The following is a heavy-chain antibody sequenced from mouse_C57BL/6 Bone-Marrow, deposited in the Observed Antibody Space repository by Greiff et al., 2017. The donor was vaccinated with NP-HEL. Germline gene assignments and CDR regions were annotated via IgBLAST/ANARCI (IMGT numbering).Heavy chain of an antibody. J-gene: IGHJ3*01. V-gene: IGHV1-69*01. CDR2: IDPSDSYT. CDR3: ASLGFAY. Sequence: QVQLKESGAELVMPGASVKLSCKASGYTFTSYWMHWVKQRPGQGLEWIGEIDPSDSYTNYNQKFKGKSTLTVDKSSSTAYMQLSSLTSEDSAVYYCASLGFAYWGQGTLVTVSA. CDR1: GYTFTSYW.